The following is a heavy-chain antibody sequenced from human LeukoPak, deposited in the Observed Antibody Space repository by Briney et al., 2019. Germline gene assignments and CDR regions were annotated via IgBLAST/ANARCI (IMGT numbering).Heavy chain of an antibody. D-gene: IGHD2-21*01. CDR2: ISSGSTYI. V-gene: IGHV3-21*01. CDR1: GFTFSSHS. CDR3: ARGALDSFDI. Sequence: GESLRLSCAASGFTFSSHSVNWVRQAPGKGLEWVSSISSGSTYIYYADSVKGRFTISRDNAKNSLFLQMNSLRAEDTAVYYCARGALDSFDIWGQGTMVTVSS. J-gene: IGHJ3*02.